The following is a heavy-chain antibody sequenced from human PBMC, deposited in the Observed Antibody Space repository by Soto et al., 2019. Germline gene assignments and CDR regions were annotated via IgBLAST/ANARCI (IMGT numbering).Heavy chain of an antibody. Sequence: QVHLEQSGAEVKTPGSSVKVSCKAAGGTFSTYTLIWVRQAPGQGLEWMGRIIPMLTVTNSAQKFQGRFTLNAYKSTSTTFMELNSLKSDDTAVYYCSISSWSAETVDVWGQGTMVTVSS. D-gene: IGHD6-13*01. CDR1: GGTFSTYT. CDR2: IIPMLTVT. CDR3: SISSWSAETVDV. V-gene: IGHV1-69*02. J-gene: IGHJ3*01.